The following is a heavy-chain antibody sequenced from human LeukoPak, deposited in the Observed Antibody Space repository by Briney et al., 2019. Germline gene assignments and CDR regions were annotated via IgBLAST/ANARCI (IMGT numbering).Heavy chain of an antibody. V-gene: IGHV3-30*04. D-gene: IGHD6-13*01. Sequence: GGSLRLSCAASGFTFSSYAMHWVRQAPGKGLEWVAVTSYDEGNKYHADSVRGRFTISRDNSKNTLYLQMNSLRGEDTAVYYCARARSSWYGSGITVAGAFDYWGQGTLVTVSS. J-gene: IGHJ4*02. CDR2: TSYDEGNK. CDR1: GFTFSSYA. CDR3: ARARSSWYGSGITVAGAFDY.